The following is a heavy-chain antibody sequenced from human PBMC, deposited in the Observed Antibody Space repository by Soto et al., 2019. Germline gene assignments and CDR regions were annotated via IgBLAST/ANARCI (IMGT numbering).Heavy chain of an antibody. V-gene: IGHV2-26*01. CDR3: ARMRYGGNSEVGRDV. CDR2: IFSNDEK. CDR1: GFSLSNARMG. J-gene: IGHJ6*02. D-gene: IGHD2-21*02. Sequence: QVTLKESGPVLVKPTEPLTLTCTVSGFSLSNARMGVSWIRPPPGKALEWLAHIFSNDEKSYSTSLQSRLTISKDTSKSQVGLTMPNMDPVDTATYYCARMRYGGNSEVGRDVWGQGTTVTVSS.